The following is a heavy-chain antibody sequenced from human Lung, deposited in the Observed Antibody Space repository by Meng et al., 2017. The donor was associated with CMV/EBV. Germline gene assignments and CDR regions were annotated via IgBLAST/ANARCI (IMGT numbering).Heavy chain of an antibody. CDR3: VRGKAWFLAYYGMDV. J-gene: IGHJ6*02. CDR2: INSDGKT. D-gene: IGHD3-3*01. Sequence: GSXMIXXAASGFTFSSYDMHWVRQGTGEGLEWDSNINSDGKTYYTGSVKGRITTSREHAKNSLYLQTNLLRAGDTVVYYGVRGKAWFLAYYGMDVWGQGTTVTVSS. V-gene: IGHV3-13*01. CDR1: GFTFSSYD.